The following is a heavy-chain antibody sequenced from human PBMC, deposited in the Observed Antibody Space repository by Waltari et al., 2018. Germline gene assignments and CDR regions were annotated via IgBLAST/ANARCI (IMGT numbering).Heavy chain of an antibody. V-gene: IGHV3-7*01. D-gene: IGHD6-13*01. CDR3: ARVGSSSWYGFKVVTAIAYYYYGMDV. CDR1: GFPFSSYG. CDR2: LKQDGSEK. J-gene: IGHJ6*02. Sequence: EVQLVESGGGLVQPGGSLRLSCAASGFPFSSYGMSWVRQAPGKGLEWVDTLKQDGSEKYYVDSVKGRFTISRDNAKNSLYLQMNSLRAEDTAVYYCARVGSSSWYGFKVVTAIAYYYYGMDVWGQGTTVTVSS.